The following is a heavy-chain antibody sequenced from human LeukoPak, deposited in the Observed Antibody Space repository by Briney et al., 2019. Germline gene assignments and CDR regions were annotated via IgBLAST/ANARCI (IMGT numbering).Heavy chain of an antibody. J-gene: IGHJ4*02. Sequence: GGSLRLSCAASGFTFSNAWMSGVRQAPGKGLEWVGRIKSKTDGGTTDYAAPVKGRFTSSRDDSKNTLYLQMNSLKTEDTAVYYCTTVDYDFWSGIDYWGQGTLVTVSS. CDR3: TTVDYDFWSGIDY. CDR2: IKSKTDGGTT. CDR1: GFTFSNAW. D-gene: IGHD3-3*01. V-gene: IGHV3-15*01.